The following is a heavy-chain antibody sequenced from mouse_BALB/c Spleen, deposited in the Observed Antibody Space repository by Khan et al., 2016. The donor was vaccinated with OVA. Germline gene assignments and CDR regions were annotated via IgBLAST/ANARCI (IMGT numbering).Heavy chain of an antibody. CDR3: ARHNYGPFAF. J-gene: IGHJ3*01. D-gene: IGHD1-1*01. CDR1: GFTFSNFA. Sequence: EVELVESGGGLVKPGGSLKLSCAASGFTFSNFAMSWVRQTPEKRLEWVATISSVSTYTYYPDSVKGRFTISRDNAKNTLYLQMSSLRYEDTAMYYCARHNYGPFAFWGQGTLVTVSA. CDR2: ISSVSTYT. V-gene: IGHV5-9-3*01.